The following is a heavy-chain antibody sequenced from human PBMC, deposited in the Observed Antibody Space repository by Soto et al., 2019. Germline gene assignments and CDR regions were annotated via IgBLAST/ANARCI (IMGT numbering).Heavy chain of an antibody. D-gene: IGHD3-3*01. J-gene: IGHJ6*03. V-gene: IGHV3-23*01. CDR1: GFMFNNYA. CDR2: ISGSGGST. CDR3: AKPPYYDFWSGYDDYYYYYMDV. Sequence: SLRLSCAASGFMFNNYAMTWVRQAPGKELEWVSTISGSGGSTYYADSVKGRFTISRDNSKNTLYLQMNSLRAEDTAVYYCAKPPYYDFWSGYDDYYYYYMDVWGKGTTVTVSS.